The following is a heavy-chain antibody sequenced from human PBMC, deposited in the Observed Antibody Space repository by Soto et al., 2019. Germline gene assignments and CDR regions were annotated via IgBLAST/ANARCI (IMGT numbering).Heavy chain of an antibody. CDR2: IKRDGSEK. V-gene: IGHV3-7*03. J-gene: IGHJ4*02. CDR3: ASLEWESTGYADY. D-gene: IGHD3-3*01. Sequence: LRLSCAASGFTFGSNWMSWVRQAPGKGLEWVANIKRDGSEKYYVDSVKGRFTISRDNAKNILYLQMNSLRADDTAVYYCASLEWESTGYADYWGQGTLVTVSS. CDR1: GFTFGSNW.